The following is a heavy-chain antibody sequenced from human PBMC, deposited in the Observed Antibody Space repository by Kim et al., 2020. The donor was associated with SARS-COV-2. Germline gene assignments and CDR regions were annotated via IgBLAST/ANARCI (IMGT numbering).Heavy chain of an antibody. V-gene: IGHV1-8*01. CDR3: ARRGGGWSNYGMDV. CDR1: GYTFISYD. CDR2: MNPKSGNT. J-gene: IGHJ6*02. D-gene: IGHD6-19*01. Sequence: ASVKVSCKASGYTFISYDIKWVRQATGQGLEWMGWMNPKSGNTGYAQKFQVRVTMTRNTSISTAYMELSSLRSEDTAVYYCARRGGGWSNYGMDVWGQGTTVTVSS.